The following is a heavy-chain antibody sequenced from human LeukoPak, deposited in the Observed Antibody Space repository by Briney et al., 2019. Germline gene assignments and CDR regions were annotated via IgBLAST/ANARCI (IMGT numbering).Heavy chain of an antibody. D-gene: IGHD6-19*01. CDR1: GFTFSSYE. Sequence: PGGSLRLSCAASGFTFSSYEMNWVRQAPGKGLEWVSYISSSGSTIYYADSVKGRFTISRDNAKNSLYLQMNSLRAEDTAVYYCARDPSSDWWNFDYWGQGTLVTVSS. CDR3: ARDPSSDWWNFDY. CDR2: ISSSGSTI. V-gene: IGHV3-48*03. J-gene: IGHJ4*02.